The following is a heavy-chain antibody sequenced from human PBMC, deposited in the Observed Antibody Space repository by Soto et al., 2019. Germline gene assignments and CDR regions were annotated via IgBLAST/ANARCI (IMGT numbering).Heavy chain of an antibody. Sequence: VQLVQSGAEVKKPGASVKLSCKAPADTFTSYYIHLVRQAPGHGLEWMGIINPNGGSTRFAQTFQGRVTITADTSSRTTYMELSGLTSEDTAVYFCARMRVARLDHWGQGTLVTVSS. CDR3: ARMRVARLDH. J-gene: IGHJ4*02. CDR1: ADTFTSYY. D-gene: IGHD3-3*01. V-gene: IGHV1-46*01. CDR2: INPNGGST.